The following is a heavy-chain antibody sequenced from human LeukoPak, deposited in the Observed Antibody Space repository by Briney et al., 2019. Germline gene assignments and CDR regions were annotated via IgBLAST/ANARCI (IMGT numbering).Heavy chain of an antibody. CDR2: IKQDGSLT. CDR3: VRDSYTREWHEIESDY. J-gene: IGHJ4*02. CDR1: GFIFSDFW. D-gene: IGHD6-13*01. Sequence: PGGSLRLSCATAGFIFSDFWMTWVRQAPGKGLEWVANIKQDGSLTFYMGSAKGRLTISRDNAKSSLYLQMNSLRVGDTAIYYCVRDSYTREWHEIESDYWGQGTLVTVSS. V-gene: IGHV3-7*03.